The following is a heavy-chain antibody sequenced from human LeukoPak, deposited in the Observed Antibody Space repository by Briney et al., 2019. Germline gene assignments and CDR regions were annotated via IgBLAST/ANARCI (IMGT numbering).Heavy chain of an antibody. CDR3: ARSGNADYDLWSGYKNWFDP. CDR1: GGSFSGYC. D-gene: IGHD3-3*01. Sequence: PSETLSLTCAVYGGSFSGYCWSWIRQPPGKGLEWIGEINHSGSTNYNPSLKSRVTISVDTSKNQFSLKLTSVTAADTAMYYCARSGNADYDLWSGYKNWFDPWGQGTLVTVSS. V-gene: IGHV4-34*01. CDR2: INHSGST. J-gene: IGHJ5*02.